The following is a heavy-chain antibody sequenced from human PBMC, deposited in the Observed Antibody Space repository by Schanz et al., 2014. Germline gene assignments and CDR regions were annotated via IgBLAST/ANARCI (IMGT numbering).Heavy chain of an antibody. D-gene: IGHD3-22*01. CDR2: IWYDGSNK. CDR3: AKDGYDISGNYENY. V-gene: IGHV3-33*03. CDR1: GFIFSGYA. J-gene: IGHJ4*02. Sequence: QVQLVESGGGVVQPGGSLRLSCAASGFIFSGYAMIWVRQAPGKGLEWVAVIWYDGSNKYYADSVRGRFTISRDKSTNTLYLQMKSLRDEDTAVYYCAKDGYDISGNYENYWGQGTLVTVSS.